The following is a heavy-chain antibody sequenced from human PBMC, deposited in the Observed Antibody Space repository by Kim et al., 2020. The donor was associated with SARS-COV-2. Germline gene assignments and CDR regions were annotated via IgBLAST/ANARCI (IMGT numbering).Heavy chain of an antibody. CDR3: AKSKRIAGSFDP. CDR1: GFTFSSYG. Sequence: GGSLRLSCAASGFTFSSYGMHWVRQAPGKGLEWVAVISYDGSNKYYADSVKGRFTISRDNSKNTLYLQMNSLRAEDTAVYYCAKSKRIAGSFDPWGQGTLVTVSS. V-gene: IGHV3-30*18. J-gene: IGHJ5*02. D-gene: IGHD6-13*01. CDR2: ISYDGSNK.